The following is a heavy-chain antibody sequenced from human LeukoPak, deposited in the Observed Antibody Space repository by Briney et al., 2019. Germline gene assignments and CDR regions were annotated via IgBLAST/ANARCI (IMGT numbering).Heavy chain of an antibody. CDR2: INPSGGST. V-gene: IGHV1-46*01. Sequence: ASVKVSCKASGYTFTSYYMHWVRQAPGQGLEWMGIINPSGGSTSYAQKFQGRVTMTRDMSTSTVYMELSSLRSEDTAVYYCARDRTTVTYLNKNYYMDLWGKGTTVTVSS. D-gene: IGHD4-17*01. CDR3: ARDRTTVTYLNKNYYMDL. CDR1: GYTFTSYY. J-gene: IGHJ6*03.